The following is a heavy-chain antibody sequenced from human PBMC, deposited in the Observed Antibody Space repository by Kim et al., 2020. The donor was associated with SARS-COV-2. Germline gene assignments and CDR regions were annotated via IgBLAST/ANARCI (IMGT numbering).Heavy chain of an antibody. J-gene: IGHJ4*01. D-gene: IGHD2-15*01. V-gene: IGHV4-39*01. CDR1: GGSISSCGYY. CDR2: IYYSGST. Sequence: SETLSLTCTVSGGSISSCGYYWGCLRPHPGKGLEWIGSIYYSGSTYYNPFLKSRIIISVDTSKNQFSLKLSSLTAANTAVYYCMRLNTGSDYF. CDR3: MRLNTGSDYF.